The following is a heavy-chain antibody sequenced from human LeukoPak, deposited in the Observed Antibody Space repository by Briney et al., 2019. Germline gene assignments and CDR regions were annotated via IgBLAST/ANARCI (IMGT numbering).Heavy chain of an antibody. CDR1: GFTFSSYA. D-gene: IGHD3-16*02. Sequence: GGSLRLSCAASGFTFSSYAMSWDRQAPGKGLEWVSAISGSGGSTYYADSVKGRFTISRDNSKNTLYLQMNSLRAEDTAVYYCPKDLGLGDYVWGSYRTPYYYGMDVWGRGTTVTVSS. V-gene: IGHV3-23*01. CDR3: PKDLGLGDYVWGSYRTPYYYGMDV. J-gene: IGHJ6*04. CDR2: ISGSGGST.